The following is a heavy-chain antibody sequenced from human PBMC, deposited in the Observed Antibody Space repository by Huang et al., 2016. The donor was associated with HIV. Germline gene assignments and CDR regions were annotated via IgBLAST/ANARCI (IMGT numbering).Heavy chain of an antibody. J-gene: IGHJ2*01. CDR3: AHGYSTSWTNWYFDL. V-gene: IGHV2-5*02. Sequence: QMTLKESGPTLVKPTQTLTLTCTFSGFSLSTSGVGVGWIRQPPGKALEWLAIIYWDEDKRYSPSLKRRLTLTKDTAKNQVVLTMTNMDPVDTATYYCAHGYSTSWTNWYFDLWGRGTLVTVSS. CDR1: GFSLSTSGVG. CDR2: IYWDEDK. D-gene: IGHD2-2*01.